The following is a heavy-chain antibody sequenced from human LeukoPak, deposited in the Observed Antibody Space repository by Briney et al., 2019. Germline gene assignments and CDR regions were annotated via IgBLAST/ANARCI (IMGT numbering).Heavy chain of an antibody. CDR3: ARPNYDFWSGRGSFDY. CDR1: GFTFSSYW. J-gene: IGHJ4*02. CDR2: IKQDGSEK. D-gene: IGHD3-3*01. V-gene: IGHV3-7*01. Sequence: GGSLRLSCAASGFTFSSYWMSWVRQAPGKGLEWVANIKQDGSEKYYVDSVKGRFTISRDNAKNSLYLQMNSLRVEDTAVYYCARPNYDFWSGRGSFDYWGQGTLVTVS.